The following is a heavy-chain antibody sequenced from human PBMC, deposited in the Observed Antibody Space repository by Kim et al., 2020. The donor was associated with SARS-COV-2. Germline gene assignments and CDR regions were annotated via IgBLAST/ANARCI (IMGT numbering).Heavy chain of an antibody. Sequence: ASVKVSCKASGYTFTSYGISWVRQAPGQGLEWMGWISAYNGNTNYAQKLQGRVTMTTDTSTSTAYMELRSLRSDDTAVYYCARDRETNKYYYDSSGYYYGSGAPLDYWGQGTLVTVSA. CDR2: ISAYNGNT. V-gene: IGHV1-18*01. D-gene: IGHD3-22*01. CDR3: ARDRETNKYYYDSSGYYYGSGAPLDY. J-gene: IGHJ4*02. CDR1: GYTFTSYG.